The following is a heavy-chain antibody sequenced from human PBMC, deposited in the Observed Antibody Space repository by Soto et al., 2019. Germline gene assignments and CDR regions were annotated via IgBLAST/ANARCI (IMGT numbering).Heavy chain of an antibody. CDR2: IIGSGGST. J-gene: IGHJ4*02. D-gene: IGHD3-22*01. CDR1: GFTFSSYA. V-gene: IGHV3-23*01. Sequence: EVQLLESGGGLVQPGGSLRLSCAASGFTFSSYAMNWVRQAPGKGLEWVSTIIGSGGSTYYADSVKGRLTIARDKYKNTLYQQMNSLRAEDTAVYYCAKDRYYDVSFADYWGQGTLVSVSS. CDR3: AKDRYYDVSFADY.